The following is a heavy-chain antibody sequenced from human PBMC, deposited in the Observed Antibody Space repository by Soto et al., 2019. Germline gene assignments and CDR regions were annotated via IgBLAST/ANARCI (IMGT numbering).Heavy chain of an antibody. Sequence: GGSLRLSCAASGFTFSSYSMNWVRQAPGKGLEWVSSISSSSSYIYYADSVKGRFTISRDNAKNSLYLQMNSLRAEDTAVYYCARINPFGYCSSTSWFDRGMDVWGQGTTVTV. CDR1: GFTFSSYS. J-gene: IGHJ6*02. CDR2: ISSSSSYI. CDR3: ARINPFGYCSSTSWFDRGMDV. V-gene: IGHV3-21*01. D-gene: IGHD2-2*01.